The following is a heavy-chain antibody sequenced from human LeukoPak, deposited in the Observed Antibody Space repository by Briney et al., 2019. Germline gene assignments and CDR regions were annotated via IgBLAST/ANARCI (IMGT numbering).Heavy chain of an antibody. V-gene: IGHV5-51*01. CDR2: IYPGDSAT. Sequence: YCIACLRQMPGKGLEWMWTIYPGDSATRYIPTFQGQSTISADKSISTAYLQWGSLRARDTALYYCASAGPNIVKGMDVWSEETTVIVSS. D-gene: IGHD2/OR15-2a*01. J-gene: IGHJ6*04. CDR3: ASAGPNIVKGMDV. CDR1: YC.